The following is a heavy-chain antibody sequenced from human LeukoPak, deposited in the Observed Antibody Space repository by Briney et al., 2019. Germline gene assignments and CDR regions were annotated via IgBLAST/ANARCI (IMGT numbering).Heavy chain of an antibody. J-gene: IGHJ4*02. Sequence: GGSLRLSCAASGFTFSSYAMSWVRQAPGKGLEWVSGISWNSGSIGYADSVKGRFTISRDNAKNSLYLQMNSLRAEDTALYYCARTPDYWGQGTLVTVSS. D-gene: IGHD1/OR15-1a*01. CDR3: ARTPDY. V-gene: IGHV3-9*01. CDR2: ISWNSGSI. CDR1: GFTFSSYA.